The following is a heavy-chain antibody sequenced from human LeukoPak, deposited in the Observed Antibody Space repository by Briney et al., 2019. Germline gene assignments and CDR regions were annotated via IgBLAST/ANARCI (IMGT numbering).Heavy chain of an antibody. CDR1: GFTFSSYS. CDR2: ISSSSSTI. D-gene: IGHD6-13*01. CDR3: ARDGGIAAAGTDY. J-gene: IGHJ4*02. V-gene: IGHV3-48*01. Sequence: PGGSLRLSCAASGFTFSSYSMNWVRQAPGKGLEWVSYISSSSSTIYYADSVKGRFTVSRDNAKNSLYLQMNSLRAEDTAVYYCARDGGIAAAGTDYWGRGTLVTVSS.